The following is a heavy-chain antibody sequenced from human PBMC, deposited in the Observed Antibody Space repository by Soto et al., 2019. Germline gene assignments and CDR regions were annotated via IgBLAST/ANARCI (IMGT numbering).Heavy chain of an antibody. CDR2: IYYTGST. CDR1: GGSISTSSYY. J-gene: IGHJ4*02. CDR3: ARPDRRSSYSIDD. Sequence: QLQLQESGPGLVKPSETLSLTCTVSGGSISTSSYYGGWVRQPPGKGLEWIGSIYYTGSTSYSPSLKNRVTISVDRSKNQVSLNVGSLTAADSALYFCARPDRRSSYSIDDWCEGVLVSGSS. D-gene: IGHD2-15*01. V-gene: IGHV4-39*01.